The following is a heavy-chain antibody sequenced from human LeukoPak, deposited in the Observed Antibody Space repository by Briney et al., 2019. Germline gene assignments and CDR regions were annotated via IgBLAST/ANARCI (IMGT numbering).Heavy chain of an antibody. Sequence: SETLSLTCIVSGGSISSSSYYWGWIRQPPGKGLQWIGNIYYSGSTYYNPSLKSRVTISIDTSKNQFSLKLSSVTAADTAVYYCARGTWDYYDSSGYYSYWGQGTLVTVSS. CDR2: IYYSGST. CDR1: GGSISSSSYY. V-gene: IGHV4-39*07. D-gene: IGHD3-22*01. J-gene: IGHJ4*02. CDR3: ARGTWDYYDSSGYYSY.